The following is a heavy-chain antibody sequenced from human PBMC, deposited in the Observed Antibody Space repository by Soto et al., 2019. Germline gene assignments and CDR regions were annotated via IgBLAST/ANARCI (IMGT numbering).Heavy chain of an antibody. J-gene: IGHJ5*02. V-gene: IGHV1-46*01. Sequence: QVRLVQSGAEVKAPGASVKVSCKAPGDTFTSYYMPWVRQAPGHGLEWLRVINPHGGSTRSAQKFKSRVSMTRDTPKSTGYMALRGLTSEDTAVYYCASPSGGVYGIIIDGTNWFAPWGQETQVTVSS. CDR3: ASPSGGVYGIIIDGTNWFAP. CDR2: INPHGGST. CDR1: GDTFTSYY. D-gene: IGHD3-16*01.